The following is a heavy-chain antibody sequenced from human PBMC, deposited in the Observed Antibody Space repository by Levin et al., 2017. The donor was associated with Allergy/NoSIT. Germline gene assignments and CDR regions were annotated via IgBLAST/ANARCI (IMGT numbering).Heavy chain of an antibody. V-gene: IGHV4-38-2*02. D-gene: IGHD1-26*01. CDR2: IYNSGST. Sequence: PSETLSLTCVVSDYSISTGYYWGWIRQPPGKGLEWIGSIYNSGSTYYNPSLKSRVTISVDTSKNHFSLKLSSVTAADTAVYFCARDFRGSYYHGAKGVFDFWGQGTMVAVSS. CDR1: DYSISTGYY. CDR3: ARDFRGSYYHGAKGVFDF. J-gene: IGHJ3*01.